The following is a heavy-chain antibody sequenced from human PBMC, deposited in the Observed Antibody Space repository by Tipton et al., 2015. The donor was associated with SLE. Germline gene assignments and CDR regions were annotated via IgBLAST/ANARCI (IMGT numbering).Heavy chain of an antibody. CDR3: ARDLVD. D-gene: IGHD6-6*01. J-gene: IGHJ4*02. V-gene: IGHV3-30-3*01. CDR2: ISYDGSIQ. Sequence: SLRLSCAASGFTFTAYAMTWVRQAPGKGLEWVAVISYDGSIQLYGDSVKGRFTISRDNFKNTLNLQMNSLTIEDTALYYCARDLVDWGQGTLVTVSS. CDR1: GFTFTAYA.